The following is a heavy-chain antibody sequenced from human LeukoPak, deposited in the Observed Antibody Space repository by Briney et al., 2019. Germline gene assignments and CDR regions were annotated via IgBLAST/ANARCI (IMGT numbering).Heavy chain of an antibody. CDR1: GDSIRSFF. CDR3: ARLPSAGHGYFED. J-gene: IGHJ4*02. D-gene: IGHD4-17*01. Sequence: KTSETLSLTCTVSGDSIRSFFWSWIRQPPGKGLEWIGFFYYTGSTNYNRSLKSRVAMSVDTSTNQLFLNLSSVTAADTAVYYCARLPSAGHGYFEDWGQGALVTVSS. CDR2: FYYTGST. V-gene: IGHV4-59*01.